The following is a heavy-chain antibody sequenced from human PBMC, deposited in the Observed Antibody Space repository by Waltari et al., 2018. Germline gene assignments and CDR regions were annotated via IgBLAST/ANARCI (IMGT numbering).Heavy chain of an antibody. CDR2: INPNSGGT. CDR1: GYTFTGYY. Sequence: QVQLVQSGAEVKKPGASVKVSCKASGYTFTGYYMHWVRQAPGQGLEWMGWINPNSGGTNYEQKFQGRVTMTRDTSISTAYMELRRLRSDDTAVYYCATNWNYGGYGMDVWGQGTTVTVSS. CDR3: ATNWNYGGYGMDV. D-gene: IGHD1-7*01. V-gene: IGHV1-2*02. J-gene: IGHJ6*02.